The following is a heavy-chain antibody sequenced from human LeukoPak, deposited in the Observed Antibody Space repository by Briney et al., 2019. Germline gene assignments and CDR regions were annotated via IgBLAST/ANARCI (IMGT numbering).Heavy chain of an antibody. CDR1: GDSVSSNSAA. CDR3: ARGFYAGYSYGDAFDI. J-gene: IGHJ3*02. CDR2: TYYRSKWYN. D-gene: IGHD5-18*01. Sequence: SQTLSLTCAISGDSVSSNSAAWNWIRQSPSRGLEWLGRTYYRSKWYNDYAVSVKSRITINPDTSKNQFSLQLNSVTPEDTAVYYCARGFYAGYSYGDAFDIWGQGTMVTVSS. V-gene: IGHV6-1*01.